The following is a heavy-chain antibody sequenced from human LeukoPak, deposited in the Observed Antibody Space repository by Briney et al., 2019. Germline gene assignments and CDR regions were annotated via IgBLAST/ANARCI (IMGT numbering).Heavy chain of an antibody. CDR1: GGSISSYY. CDR3: ARDSEAADTSHY. Sequence: PSETLSLTCTVSGGSISSYYWSWIRQPAGKGLEWIGRIYTSGSTNYNPSLKSRVTISVDKSKNQFSLKLSSVTAADTAVYYCARDSEAADTSHYWGQGTLVTVSS. V-gene: IGHV4-4*07. CDR2: IYTSGST. D-gene: IGHD6-13*01. J-gene: IGHJ4*02.